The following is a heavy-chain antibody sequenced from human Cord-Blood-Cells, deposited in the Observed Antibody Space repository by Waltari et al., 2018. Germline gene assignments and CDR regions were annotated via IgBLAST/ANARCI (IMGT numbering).Heavy chain of an antibody. CDR1: GFTFSSYG. CDR3: AGGWNYFDY. V-gene: IGHV3-33*01. CDR2: IWNDGRNK. D-gene: IGHD1-1*01. J-gene: IGHJ4*02. Sequence: QVHLVESGGGVVQPGRSLRLSCAASGFTFSSYGMQWVRQAPGKGVGGVRVIWNDGRNKNYADSVKGRFTTSRDKSRNTLYLQMNSLRAEDTAVYYCAGGWNYFDYWGQGTLVTVSS.